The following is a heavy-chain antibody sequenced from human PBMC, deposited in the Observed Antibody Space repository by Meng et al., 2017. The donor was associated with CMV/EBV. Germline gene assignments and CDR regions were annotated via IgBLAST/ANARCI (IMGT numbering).Heavy chain of an antibody. V-gene: IGHV3-7*01. CDR3: ARGPRRVACGSSSLYGMDV. CDR2: IKQDGSEK. J-gene: IGHJ6*02. D-gene: IGHD6-13*01. CDR1: GFTFSSYW. Sequence: GGSLRLSCAASGFTFSSYWMSWVRQAPGKGLEWVANIKQDGSEKYYVDSVKGRFTISRDNAKNSLYLQMNSLRAEDTAVYYCARGPRRVACGSSSLYGMDVWGQGTTVTVSS.